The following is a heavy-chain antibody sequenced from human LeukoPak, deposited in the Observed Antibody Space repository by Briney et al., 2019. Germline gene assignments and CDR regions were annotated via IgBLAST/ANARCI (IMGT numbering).Heavy chain of an antibody. J-gene: IGHJ4*02. D-gene: IGHD3-9*01. V-gene: IGHV3-30*02. Sequence: GGSLRLSCAASGFTFSSYGMHWVRQAPGKGLEWVAFIRYDGSNKYYADSVKGRFTISRDNSKNTLYLQMNSLRAEDTAVYYCARVRYFDWWSFDYWGQGTLVTVSS. CDR1: GFTFSSYG. CDR3: ARVRYFDWWSFDY. CDR2: IRYDGSNK.